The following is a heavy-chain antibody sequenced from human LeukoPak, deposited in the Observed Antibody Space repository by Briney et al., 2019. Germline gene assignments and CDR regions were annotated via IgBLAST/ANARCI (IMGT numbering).Heavy chain of an antibody. V-gene: IGHV4-31*03. CDR3: ARDLLYYDTSAYYPPGAFDI. Sequence: SETLSLTCTVSGGSISSGDYYWTWIRQHPGKGLEWIGYIYYSGSTYYNPSLKSRVTISVDTSKNQFSLKLSSVTAADTAVYYCARDLLYYDTSAYYPPGAFDIWGQGTMVTVSS. J-gene: IGHJ3*02. CDR2: IYYSGST. CDR1: GGSISSGDYY. D-gene: IGHD3-22*01.